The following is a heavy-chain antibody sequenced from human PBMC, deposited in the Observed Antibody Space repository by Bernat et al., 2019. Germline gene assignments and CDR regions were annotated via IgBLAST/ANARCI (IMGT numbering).Heavy chain of an antibody. J-gene: IGHJ3*02. D-gene: IGHD6-13*01. CDR2: IYYSGST. CDR3: ARVPAAGSWRNDFDI. Sequence: QVQLQESGPGLVKPSQTLSLTCTVSGGSISSGGYYWSWIRQHPGKGLEWIGYIYYSGSTYYNPSLKSRVTISVDTTKNQFSLKLSAVTAADTAVYYCARVPAAGSWRNDFDIGGQGTMVTVSS. V-gene: IGHV4-31*03. CDR1: GGSISSGGYY.